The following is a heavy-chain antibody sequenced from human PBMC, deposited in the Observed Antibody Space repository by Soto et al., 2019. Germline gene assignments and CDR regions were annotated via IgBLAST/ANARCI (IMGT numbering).Heavy chain of an antibody. CDR2: ISGSGGST. V-gene: IGHV3-23*01. D-gene: IGHD1-26*01. J-gene: IGHJ6*02. CDR3: AKDNSSGRVGASYYYYGMDV. CDR1: GFTFSSYA. Sequence: QPGGSLRLSCAASGFTFSSYAMSWVRQAPGKGLEWVSAISGSGGSTYYADSVKGRFTISRDNSKNTLYLQMNSLRAEDTAVYYCAKDNSSGRVGASYYYYGMDVWGQGTTVTVSS.